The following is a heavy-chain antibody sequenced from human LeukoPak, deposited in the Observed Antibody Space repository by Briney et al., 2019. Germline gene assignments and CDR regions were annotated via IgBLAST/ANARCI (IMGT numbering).Heavy chain of an antibody. CDR2: IWYDGSNK. Sequence: PGGSLRLSCAASGFTFSSYGMHWVRQAPGKGLEWVAVIWYDGSNKYYADSVKGRFTISRDNSKNTLYLQMNSLRAEDTAVYYCAKGEDSGYYHYWGQGTLVTVSS. CDR3: AKGEDSGYYHY. J-gene: IGHJ4*02. CDR1: GFTFSSYG. D-gene: IGHD3-22*01. V-gene: IGHV3-33*06.